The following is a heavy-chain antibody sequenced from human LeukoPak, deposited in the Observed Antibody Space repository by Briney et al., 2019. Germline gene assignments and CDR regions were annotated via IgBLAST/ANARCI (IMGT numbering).Heavy chain of an antibody. D-gene: IGHD2-2*03. CDR1: GFSFSTSG. CDR3: TSHMDEGY. V-gene: IGHV3-73*01. J-gene: IGHJ4*02. Sequence: GGSLKLSCAASGFSFSTSGMHWVRQASGKGLEWVGRIRSKARSYATTYAESVKGRFTISRDDSKNTAYLQMNSLKTEDTAVYYCTSHMDEGYWGQGTLVTVSS. CDR2: IRSKARSYAT.